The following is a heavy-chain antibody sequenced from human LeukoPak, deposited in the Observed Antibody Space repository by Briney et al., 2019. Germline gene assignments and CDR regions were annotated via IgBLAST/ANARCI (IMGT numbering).Heavy chain of an antibody. CDR2: IYYSGST. D-gene: IGHD2-21*01. V-gene: IGHV4-59*01. CDR1: GGSISSYY. CDR3: ARSMAQDVDAFDI. Sequence: SETLSLTCTVSGGSISSYYWSWIRQPPGKGLEWIGYIYYSGSTSYNPSLKSRVTISVDTSKNQFSLKLSSVTAADTAVYYCARSMAQDVDAFDIWGQGTMVTVSS. J-gene: IGHJ3*02.